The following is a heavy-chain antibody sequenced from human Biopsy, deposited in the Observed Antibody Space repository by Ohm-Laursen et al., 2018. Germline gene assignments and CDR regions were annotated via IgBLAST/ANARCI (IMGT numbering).Heavy chain of an antibody. V-gene: IGHV3-11*01. Sequence: SLRLSCAASGLIFSDYYMSWIRKAPGKGLEWIAYISARDGVVYYADSVKGRFTISRDNTNNSLYLQMTRLRPEDTAVFYCARGKYKDFSTGLPRPYHYTLDFWGPGTTVTVSS. CDR1: GLIFSDYY. J-gene: IGHJ6*02. D-gene: IGHD3-22*01. CDR2: ISARDGVV. CDR3: ARGKYKDFSTGLPRPYHYTLDF.